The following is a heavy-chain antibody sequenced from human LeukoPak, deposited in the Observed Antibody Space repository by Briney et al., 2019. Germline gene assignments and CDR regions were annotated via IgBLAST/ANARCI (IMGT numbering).Heavy chain of an antibody. CDR3: TRSGSVVVVVAATRHYYYGMDV. J-gene: IGHJ6*04. Sequence: AGESLRLSCAASGFTFSGSAMHWVRQASGKGLEWVGRIRSKANSYATAYAASVKGRFTISRDDSKNTAYLQMNSLKTEDTAVYYCTRSGSVVVVVAATRHYYYGMDVWGKGTTVTVSS. D-gene: IGHD2-15*01. CDR2: IRSKANSYAT. CDR1: GFTFSGSA. V-gene: IGHV3-73*01.